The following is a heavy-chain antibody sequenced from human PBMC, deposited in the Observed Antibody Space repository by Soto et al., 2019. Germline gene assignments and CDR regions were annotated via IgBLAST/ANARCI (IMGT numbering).Heavy chain of an antibody. J-gene: IGHJ1*01. CDR2: VSPNSGNT. CDR3: ARGRTVSSIGPLLV. D-gene: IGHD1-1*01. Sequence: QIQLVQSGAEVKKPGASVKVSCTASGYNFFDYGVSWVRQAPGQGLEWMGWVSPNSGNTDYARKVQCRVTMTTDISTSTAYMELRGLISDDTGVYYCARGRTVSSIGPLLVWGQGTLVSVSS. V-gene: IGHV1-18*01. CDR1: GYNFFDYG.